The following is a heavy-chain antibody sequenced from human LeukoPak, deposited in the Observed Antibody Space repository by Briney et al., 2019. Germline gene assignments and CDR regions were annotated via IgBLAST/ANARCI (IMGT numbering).Heavy chain of an antibody. V-gene: IGHV3-23*01. CDR3: ARAGRKSRGVDLVRKKETGYYYYMDV. J-gene: IGHJ6*03. Sequence: GGSLRLSCAASGFTFSSYWMSWVRQAPGKGLEWVSAISGSGGSTYYADSVKGRFTISRDNSKNTLYLQMNSLRAEDTAVYYCARAGRKSRGVDLVRKKETGYYYYMDVWGKGTTVTVSS. D-gene: IGHD3-10*02. CDR1: GFTFSSYW. CDR2: ISGSGGST.